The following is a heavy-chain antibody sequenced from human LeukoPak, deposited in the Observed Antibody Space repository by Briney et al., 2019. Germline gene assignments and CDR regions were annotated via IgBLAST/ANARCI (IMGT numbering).Heavy chain of an antibody. CDR3: ARGDTMVQGVIKAYYYYYMDV. Sequence: PGGSLRLSCAASGFTFSSYWMSWVRQAPGKGLEWVANIKQDGSEKYYVDSVKGRFTISRDNAKNSLYLQMNSLRAEDTAVYYCARGDTMVQGVIKAYYYYYMDVWGKGTTVTVSS. CDR2: IKQDGSEK. V-gene: IGHV3-7*01. D-gene: IGHD3-10*01. CDR1: GFTFSSYW. J-gene: IGHJ6*03.